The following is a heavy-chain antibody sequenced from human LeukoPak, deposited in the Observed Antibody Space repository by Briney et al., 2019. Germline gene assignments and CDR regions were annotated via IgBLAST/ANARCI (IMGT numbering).Heavy chain of an antibody. D-gene: IGHD3-10*01. CDR3: ARGRVSPDAFDI. J-gene: IGHJ3*02. V-gene: IGHV3-66*01. CDR2: IYSGGST. CDR1: GFTFSSYA. Sequence: SGGSLRLSCAASGFTFSSYAMSWVRQAPGKGLEWVSVIYSGGSTYYADSVKGSFTISRDNSKNTLYLQMNSLRDDNTVVYYSARGRVSPDAFDIWGQGTMVTVSS.